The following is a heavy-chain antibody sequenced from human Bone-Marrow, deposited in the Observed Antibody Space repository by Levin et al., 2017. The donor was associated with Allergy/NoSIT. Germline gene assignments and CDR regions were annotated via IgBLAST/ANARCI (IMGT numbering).Heavy chain of an antibody. CDR2: INPNSGGT. Sequence: ASVKVSCKASGYTFTGYYMHWVRQAPGQGLEWMGWINPNSGGTNYAQKFQGRVTMTRDTSISTAYMELSRLRSDDTAVYYCARGLGYGSGSYYPNYWGQGTLVTVSS. J-gene: IGHJ4*02. D-gene: IGHD3-10*01. V-gene: IGHV1-2*02. CDR3: ARGLGYGSGSYYPNY. CDR1: GYTFTGYY.